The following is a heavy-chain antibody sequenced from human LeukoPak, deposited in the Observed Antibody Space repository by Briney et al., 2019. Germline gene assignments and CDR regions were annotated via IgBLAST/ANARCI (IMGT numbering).Heavy chain of an antibody. V-gene: IGHV1-18*01. CDR1: GYTLTSYG. Sequence: ASVKVSCKASGYTLTSYGISWVRQAPGQGLEWMGWISAYNGNTNYAQKLQGRVTMTRNTSISTAYMELSSLRSEDTAVYYCARGRGLFDYWGQGTLVTVSS. CDR2: ISAYNGNT. J-gene: IGHJ4*02. D-gene: IGHD3-10*01. CDR3: ARGRGLFDY.